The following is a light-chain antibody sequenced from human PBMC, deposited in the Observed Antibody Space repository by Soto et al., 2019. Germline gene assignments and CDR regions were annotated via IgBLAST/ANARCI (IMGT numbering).Light chain of an antibody. CDR2: AAS. Sequence: AIRMTQSPSSLSASTGDRVTITCRASQGISSYLAWYQQKPGKAPKLLSYAASTFKSGGPSRFRGSGSGTDFTLTISCLQTEDFATSYCQQYYSYPFTFGPETKVDIK. CDR1: QGISSY. CDR3: QQYYSYPFT. V-gene: IGKV1-8*01. J-gene: IGKJ3*01.